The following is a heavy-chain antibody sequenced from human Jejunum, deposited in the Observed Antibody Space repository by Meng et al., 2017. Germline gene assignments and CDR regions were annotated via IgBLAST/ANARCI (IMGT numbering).Heavy chain of an antibody. CDR1: GGSISDYY. Sequence: QVKLQQWGAGLWKPSETLSLSCAVYGGSISDYYWTWIRQPPGKGLEWIGEINDSGSTNYNPSLKSRVTISVDTSKSQFYLRVSSMTAADTAVYYCARGNEYSNYGADFWGQGTLVTVSS. V-gene: IGHV4-34*01. CDR2: INDSGST. J-gene: IGHJ4*02. CDR3: ARGNEYSNYGADF. D-gene: IGHD4-11*01.